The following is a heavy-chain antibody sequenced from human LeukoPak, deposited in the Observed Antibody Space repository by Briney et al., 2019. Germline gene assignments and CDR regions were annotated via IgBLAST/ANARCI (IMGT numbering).Heavy chain of an antibody. CDR2: MNPNTGNT. J-gene: IGHJ4*02. D-gene: IGHD3-10*01. CDR1: GYSFTSFH. V-gene: IGHV1-8*03. Sequence: GASVKVSCKAAGYSFTSFHINWVRQAPGQGPEWMGWMNPNTGNTGFAQKFQGRVTITADESTSTAYMELSSLRSEDTAVYYCAGYMRYGSGRLAADYWGQGTLVTVSS. CDR3: AGYMRYGSGRLAADY.